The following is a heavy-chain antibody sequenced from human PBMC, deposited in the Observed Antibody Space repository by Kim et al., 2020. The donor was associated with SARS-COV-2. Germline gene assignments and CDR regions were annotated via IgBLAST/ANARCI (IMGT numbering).Heavy chain of an antibody. Sequence: SGPTLVKPTPTLTLTCTFSGFSLSTSGMCVSWIRQPPGKALEWLARIDWDDDKYYSTSLKTRLTISKDTSKNQVVLTMTNMDPVDTATYYCARIRRYYYGSGSYPNQGHYYYMDVWGKGTTVTVSS. CDR2: IDWDDDK. CDR1: GFSLSTSGMC. CDR3: ARIRRYYYGSGSYPNQGHYYYMDV. J-gene: IGHJ6*03. D-gene: IGHD3-10*01. V-gene: IGHV2-70*11.